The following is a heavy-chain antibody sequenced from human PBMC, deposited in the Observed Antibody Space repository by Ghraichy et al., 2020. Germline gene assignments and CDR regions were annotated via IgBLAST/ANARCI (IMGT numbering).Heavy chain of an antibody. Sequence: SVKVSCKASGFTFTSSAVQWVRQARGQRLEWIGWIVVGSGNTNYAQKFQERVTITRDMSTSTAYMELSSLRSEDTAVYYCAAVGTVTTNYYYGMDVWGQGTTVTVSS. CDR3: AAVGTVTTNYYYGMDV. J-gene: IGHJ6*02. D-gene: IGHD4-17*01. CDR2: IVVGSGNT. V-gene: IGHV1-58*01. CDR1: GFTFTSSA.